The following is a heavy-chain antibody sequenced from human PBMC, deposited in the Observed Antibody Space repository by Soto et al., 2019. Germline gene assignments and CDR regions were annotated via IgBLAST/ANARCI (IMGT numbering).Heavy chain of an antibody. CDR1: GFTFSSYG. V-gene: IGHV3-33*01. J-gene: IGHJ6*02. Sequence: QVQLVESGGGVVQPGRSLRLSCAASGFTFSSYGMHWVRQAPGKGLEWVAVIWYDGSNKYYADSVKGRFTISRDNSKNTLYLQRNSLRAEDTAVYYCAREDYGDYVDYYYGMDVWGQGTTVTVSS. CDR3: AREDYGDYVDYYYGMDV. CDR2: IWYDGSNK. D-gene: IGHD4-17*01.